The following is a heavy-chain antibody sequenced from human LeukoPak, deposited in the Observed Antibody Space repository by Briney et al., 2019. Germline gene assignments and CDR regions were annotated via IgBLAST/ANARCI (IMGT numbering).Heavy chain of an antibody. CDR1: GGSISSSSYY. Sequence: SETLSLTCTVSGGSISSSSYYWGWIRQAPGKGLEWIGSIYYSGSTYDNPSLKSRVTISVDAPKNQFSLKLRSVTAADTAVYYCARHSYFYDSSGYHNYFDYWGQGTLVTVSS. V-gene: IGHV4-39*01. CDR3: ARHSYFYDSSGYHNYFDY. J-gene: IGHJ4*02. CDR2: IYYSGST. D-gene: IGHD3-22*01.